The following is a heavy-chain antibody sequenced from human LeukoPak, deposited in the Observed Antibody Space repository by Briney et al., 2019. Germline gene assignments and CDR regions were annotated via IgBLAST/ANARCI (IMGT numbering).Heavy chain of an antibody. CDR3: ARDHIVVVVAATPLVYYYYGMDV. Sequence: GRSLRLSCAASGFTFDDYAMHWVRQAPGKGLEWVSGISWNSGIIGYADSVKGRFTISRDNAKNSLYLQMNSLRAEDTAVYYCARDHIVVVVAATPLVYYYYGMDVWGQGTTVTVSS. CDR1: GFTFDDYA. D-gene: IGHD2-15*01. J-gene: IGHJ6*02. CDR2: ISWNSGII. V-gene: IGHV3-9*01.